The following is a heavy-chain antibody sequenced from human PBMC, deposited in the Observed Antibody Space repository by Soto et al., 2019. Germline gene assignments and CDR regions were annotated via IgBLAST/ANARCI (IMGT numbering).Heavy chain of an antibody. V-gene: IGHV1-69*14. D-gene: IGHD2-21*02. CDR3: ARGRAYCGGDCYSPYFDY. CDR2: IIPIFGTA. Sequence: QVQLVQSGAEVKKPGSSVKVSCKASGGTFSSYAISWVRQAPGQGLEWMGGIIPIFGTANYAQKFQGRVTITADKSTSTAYMELSSLRSEDTAVYYCARGRAYCGGDCYSPYFDYWGQGTLVTVSS. CDR1: GGTFSSYA. J-gene: IGHJ4*02.